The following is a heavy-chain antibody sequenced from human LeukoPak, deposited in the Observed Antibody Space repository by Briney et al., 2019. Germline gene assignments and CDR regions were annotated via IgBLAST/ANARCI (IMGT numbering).Heavy chain of an antibody. D-gene: IGHD2-15*01. J-gene: IGHJ6*03. CDR1: GFTFSSYA. CDR2: ISDSGGST. V-gene: IGHV3-23*01. CDR3: AKNGDRGAYCSGGSCYPYYYYYMDV. Sequence: GGSLRLSCAASGFTFSSYAMSWVRQAPGKGLEWVSVISDSGGSTYYADSVKGRLTLSRDNSKNTLYLQMNSLRAEDTAIYYCAKNGDRGAYCSGGSCYPYYYYYMDVWGKGTTVTISS.